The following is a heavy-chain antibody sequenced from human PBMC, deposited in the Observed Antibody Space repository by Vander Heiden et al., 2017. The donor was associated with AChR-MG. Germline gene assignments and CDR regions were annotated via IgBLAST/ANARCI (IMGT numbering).Heavy chain of an antibody. CDR3: ARDRWYYYDSSGYSSLTFDY. D-gene: IGHD3-22*01. CDR1: GFTFSSYA. Sequence: QVQLVESGGGVVQPGRSLRLSCAASGFTFSSYAMHGVRQAPGKGLEWVAVISYDGSNKYYADSVKGRFTISRDNSKNTLYLQMNSLRAEDTAVYYCARDRWYYYDSSGYSSLTFDYWGQGTLVTVSS. V-gene: IGHV3-30-3*01. CDR2: ISYDGSNK. J-gene: IGHJ4*02.